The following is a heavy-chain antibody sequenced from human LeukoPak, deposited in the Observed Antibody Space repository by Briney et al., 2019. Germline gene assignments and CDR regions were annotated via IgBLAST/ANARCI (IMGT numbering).Heavy chain of an antibody. D-gene: IGHD5-18*01. Sequence: ASVKVSCKASGYTFTSYYMHWVRQAPGQGLEWMGIINPSGGSTSYAQKFQGRVTMTRDMSTSTVYMELSSLRSEDTAVYYCARDGGEGYSYGYYYFDYWGQGTLVTVSS. V-gene: IGHV1-46*01. CDR1: GYTFTSYY. CDR2: INPSGGST. J-gene: IGHJ4*02. CDR3: ARDGGEGYSYGYYYFDY.